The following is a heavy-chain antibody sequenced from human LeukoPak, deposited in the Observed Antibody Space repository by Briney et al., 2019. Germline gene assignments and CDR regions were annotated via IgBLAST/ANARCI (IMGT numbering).Heavy chain of an antibody. CDR1: GYTFTNYG. Sequence: ASVKVSCTASGYTFTNYGISWVRQAPGQGVGWMGWSSPYNGKTNYAQKLQGRVTMTTDTSTSTAYIELRSLRSDDTAMYYCARGLLTFGGVIGGPQALEYFQHWGQGTLVTVSS. V-gene: IGHV1-18*01. CDR3: ARGLLTFGGVIGGPQALEYFQH. D-gene: IGHD3-16*02. J-gene: IGHJ1*01. CDR2: SSPYNGKT.